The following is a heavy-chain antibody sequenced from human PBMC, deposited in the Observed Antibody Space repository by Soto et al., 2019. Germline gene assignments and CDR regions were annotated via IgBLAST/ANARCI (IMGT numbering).Heavy chain of an antibody. V-gene: IGHV2-5*02. CDR1: GFSLSTSGVG. CDR2: IYWDDDK. D-gene: IGHD2-2*02. CDR3: AHRPLIDPHCSSTSCYRVAVAGTGDYFDY. Sequence: SGPTLVNPTQTLTLTCTFSGFSLSTSGVGVGWIRQPPGKALEWLALIYWDDDKRYSPSLKSRLTITKDTSKNQVVLTMTNMDPVDTATYYCAHRPLIDPHCSSTSCYRVAVAGTGDYFDYWGQGTLVTVSS. J-gene: IGHJ4*02.